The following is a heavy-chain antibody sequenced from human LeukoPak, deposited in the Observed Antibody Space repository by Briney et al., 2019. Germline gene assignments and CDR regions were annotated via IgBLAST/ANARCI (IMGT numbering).Heavy chain of an antibody. V-gene: IGHV1-69*04. CDR1: GGTFSSYA. D-gene: IGHD3-9*01. Sequence: EASVKVSCKASGGTFSSYAISWVRQAPGQGLEWMGRIIPILGIANYAQKFQGRVTITADKSTSTAYMELSSLRSEDTAVYYCAREHYDILTGYYPNPFDDWGQGTLVTVSS. J-gene: IGHJ4*02. CDR2: IIPILGIA. CDR3: AREHYDILTGYYPNPFDD.